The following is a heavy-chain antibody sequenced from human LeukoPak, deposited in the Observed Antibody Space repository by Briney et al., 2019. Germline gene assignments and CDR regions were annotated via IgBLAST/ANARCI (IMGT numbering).Heavy chain of an antibody. CDR3: ARDRSPEGYYDSSHWDYYHGMDV. CDR1: GGSISNYY. J-gene: IGHJ6*02. CDR2: IYYSGST. V-gene: IGHV4-59*01. Sequence: SETLSLTCTVSGGSISNYYWSWIRQPPGKGLEWIGYIYYSGSTNYNPSLKSRVTISVDTSKNQFSLNLSSVTAADTAMYYCARDRSPEGYYDSSHWDYYHGMDVWGQGTMVTVSS. D-gene: IGHD3-22*01.